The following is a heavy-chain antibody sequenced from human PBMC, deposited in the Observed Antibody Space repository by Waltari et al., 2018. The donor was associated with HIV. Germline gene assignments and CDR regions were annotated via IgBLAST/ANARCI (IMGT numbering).Heavy chain of an antibody. Sequence: EVQLLESGGGLVQPGGSLRLSCRASGFSFSIYAMNWVRQAPGKGLEWVSGIRGRWDNRYYADSVKGRFTISRDNSKNKVFLQMKSLRPEDTAFYYCTKDPVTAVGNINWFDPWGQGTLVTVSS. CDR2: IRGRWDNR. CDR1: GFSFSIYA. CDR3: TKDPVTAVGNINWFDP. J-gene: IGHJ5*02. D-gene: IGHD6-13*01. V-gene: IGHV3-23*01.